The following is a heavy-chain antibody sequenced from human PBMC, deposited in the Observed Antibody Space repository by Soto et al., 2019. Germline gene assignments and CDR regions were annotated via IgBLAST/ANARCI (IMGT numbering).Heavy chain of an antibody. CDR3: ANVYFGESQRGEFDY. J-gene: IGHJ4*02. CDR2: ISGSGGST. V-gene: IGHV3-23*01. CDR1: GFTFSSYA. Sequence: GGSLRLSCAASGFTFSSYAMSWVRQAPGKGLEWVSAISGSGGSTYYADSVKGRFTISRDNSKNTLYLQMNSLRAEDTAVYYCANVYFGESQRGEFDYWGQGTLVTVSS. D-gene: IGHD3-10*01.